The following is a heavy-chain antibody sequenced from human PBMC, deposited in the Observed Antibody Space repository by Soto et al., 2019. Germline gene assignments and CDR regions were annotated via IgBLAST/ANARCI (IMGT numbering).Heavy chain of an antibody. CDR3: ARGRFRRTWFDP. V-gene: IGHV1-8*01. J-gene: IGHJ5*02. CDR1: GYTFTNYD. CDR2: MNPDSGNR. D-gene: IGHD3-16*01. Sequence: QVQLVQSGAEVKKPGASVKVSCKASGYTFTNYDIHWGRQATGQGLEWMGWMNPDSGNRGQSKQFESRVTMTTDTSISPAYMEMSSPRSEDTDVSYCARGRFRRTWFDPWGQGTLVTVSS.